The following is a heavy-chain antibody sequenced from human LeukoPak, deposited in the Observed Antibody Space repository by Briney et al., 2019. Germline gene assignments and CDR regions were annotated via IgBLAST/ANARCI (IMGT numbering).Heavy chain of an antibody. CDR1: GGSISSYY. CDR2: IYYSGST. Sequence: PETLSLTCTVSGGSISSYYWSWIRQPPGKGLEWIGYIYYSGSTNYNPSLKSRVTISVDTSKNQFSLKLSSVTAADTAVYYCARIKYYYDSSGYAHWYFDLWGRGTLVTVSS. CDR3: ARIKYYYDSSGYAHWYFDL. J-gene: IGHJ2*01. D-gene: IGHD3-22*01. V-gene: IGHV4-59*01.